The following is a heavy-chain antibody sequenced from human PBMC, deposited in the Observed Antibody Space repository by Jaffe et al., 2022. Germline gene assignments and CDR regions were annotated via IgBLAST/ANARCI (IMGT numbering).Heavy chain of an antibody. CDR1: GFTFSSYA. Sequence: EVQLLESGGGLVQPGGSLRLSCAASGFTFSSYAMSWVRQAPGKGLEWVSAISGSGGSTYYADSVKGRFTISRDNSKNTLYLQMNSLRAEDTAVYYCAKEKDCSGGSCYSGAFDIWGQGTMVTVSS. J-gene: IGHJ3*02. CDR3: AKEKDCSGGSCYSGAFDI. CDR2: ISGSGGST. V-gene: IGHV3-23*01. D-gene: IGHD2-15*01.